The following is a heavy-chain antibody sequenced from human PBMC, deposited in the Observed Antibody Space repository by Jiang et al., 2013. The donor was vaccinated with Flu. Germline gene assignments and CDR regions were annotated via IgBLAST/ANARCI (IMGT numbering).Heavy chain of an antibody. Sequence: VQLLESGGGLVQPGGSLRLSCAASGFTFGSYVMTWVRQAPGKGLQWVSLIGGSGVKAYYADSVKGRFTISRDNSRNTLYLQMNSLRAEDTAVYFCAKSLAADYYYDNTGYFDSWGREPGHRLL. V-gene: IGHV3-23*01. D-gene: IGHD3-22*01. CDR2: IGGSGVKA. CDR3: AKSLAADYYYDNTGYFDS. CDR1: GFTFGSYV. J-gene: IGHJ4*03.